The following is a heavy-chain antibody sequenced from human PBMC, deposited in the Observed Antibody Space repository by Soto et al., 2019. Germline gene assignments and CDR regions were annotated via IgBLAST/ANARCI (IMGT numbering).Heavy chain of an antibody. V-gene: IGHV4-30-2*02. CDR1: GGYIRSGGYS. D-gene: IGHD6-13*01. CDR3: ALRSMAAVPEY. CDR2: MYHSGST. Sequence: SETLSLTCAVSGGYIRSGGYSWSWIRQPPGKGLEWIGYMYHSGSTYYNPSLKSRVTISIDRSKNQCSLTLSSMTAADTAVYYCALRSMAAVPEYWGQGTLVTVSS. J-gene: IGHJ4*02.